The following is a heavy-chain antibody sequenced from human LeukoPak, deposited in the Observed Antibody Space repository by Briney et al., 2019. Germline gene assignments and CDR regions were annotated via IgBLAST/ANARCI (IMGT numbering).Heavy chain of an antibody. CDR3: ARPSCSSTSCGADY. D-gene: IGHD2-2*01. CDR1: GYTFAGYY. CDR2: INPNSGGT. V-gene: IGHV1-2*02. J-gene: IGHJ4*02. Sequence: ASVKVSCEASGYTFAGYYIQWVRQAPGQGLDWMGWINPNSGGTNYAQRVHGRVTMTRDTSISTAYMELSRLRSDDTAIYYCARPSCSSTSCGADYWGQGTLVTVSS.